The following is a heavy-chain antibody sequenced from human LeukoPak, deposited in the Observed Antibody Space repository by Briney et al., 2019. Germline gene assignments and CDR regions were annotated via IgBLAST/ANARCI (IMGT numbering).Heavy chain of an antibody. V-gene: IGHV3-21*06. CDR1: GFIVSANY. J-gene: IGHJ6*02. D-gene: IGHD6-6*01. CDR2: ISSGSNYI. Sequence: PGGSLRLSCAASGFIVSANYMTWVRQAPGKGLEWVSSISSGSNYIYYADSVKGRFTISRDNARTSLYLQMNSLRAEDTAVYYCARDKAQDSVYYGMDVWGQGTTVTVSS. CDR3: ARDKAQDSVYYGMDV.